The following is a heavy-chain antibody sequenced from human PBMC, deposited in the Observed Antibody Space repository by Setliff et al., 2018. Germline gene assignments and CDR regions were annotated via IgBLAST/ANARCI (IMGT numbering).Heavy chain of an antibody. CDR2: IYYSGST. V-gene: IGHV4-39*01. CDR3: ARHKSNGSGSYPSLYMDV. D-gene: IGHD3-10*01. J-gene: IGHJ6*03. CDR1: GGSISSGNYY. Sequence: PPETLSLTCRVSGGSISSGNYYWGLIRQPPGKGLEWVATIYYSGSTYSNPSLKSRLIISVDAPDNQFSVKLSSVTAADTAVYYCARHKSNGSGSYPSLYMDVWGKGIMVTVSS.